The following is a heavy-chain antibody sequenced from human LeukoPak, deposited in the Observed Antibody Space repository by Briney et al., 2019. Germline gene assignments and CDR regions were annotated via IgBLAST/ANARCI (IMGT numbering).Heavy chain of an antibody. CDR2: IYSGGST. CDR3: ARVPGESFDI. CDR1: GFIVGTTY. V-gene: IGHV3-53*01. D-gene: IGHD3-10*01. J-gene: IGHJ3*02. Sequence: GGSLRLSCVASGFIVGTTYLSWVRQAPGKGLEWVSVIYSGGSTFYADSVKGRFTISRDNSKNTLYLQMNSLGADDTAVYYCARVPGESFDIWGQGTMVTVSS.